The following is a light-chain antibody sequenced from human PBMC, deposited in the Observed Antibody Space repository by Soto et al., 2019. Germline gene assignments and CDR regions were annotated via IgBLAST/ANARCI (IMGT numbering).Light chain of an antibody. Sequence: DIQMTQSPSSLSASVGDRVTITCRASQGISNYLAWYQQKPGKVPRLLIFAASTLQSGAPSRFRGAASETDFTHTINGLHAEDVATYYCQKYNSAPLTFGQGTKVEIK. CDR3: QKYNSAPLT. V-gene: IGKV1-27*01. CDR2: AAS. CDR1: QGISNY. J-gene: IGKJ1*01.